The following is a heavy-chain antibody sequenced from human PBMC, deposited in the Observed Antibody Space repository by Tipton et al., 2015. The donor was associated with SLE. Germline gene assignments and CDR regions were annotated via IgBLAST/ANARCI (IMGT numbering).Heavy chain of an antibody. V-gene: IGHV4-34*01. CDR1: RGSLTGYS. CDR3: ARGVSGYYFYSYMDV. Sequence: GLVKPSETLSLVCVVNRGSLTGYSWNWIRQFPGKGLEWIGEIDRDGSPNYKPSLQKRVTMSVDRSANQFSLRLTSVTAADTAVYYCARGVSGYYFYSYMDVWGKGTTVTISS. CDR2: IDRDGSP. J-gene: IGHJ6*03. D-gene: IGHD3-16*01.